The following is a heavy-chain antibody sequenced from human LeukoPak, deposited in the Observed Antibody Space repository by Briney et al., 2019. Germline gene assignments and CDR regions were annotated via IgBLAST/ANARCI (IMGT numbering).Heavy chain of an antibody. Sequence: GSLRLSCAASGFTFSSYAMSWVHQAPGKGLEWVSGIIDNGYITYYANSVRGRFTISRDNSKNTLFLQMNSLRAEDTAVYYCAKLGGQEVHNYYVAVWGKGTTVAVSS. CDR1: GFTFSSYA. J-gene: IGHJ6*03. CDR3: AKLGGQEVHNYYVAV. V-gene: IGHV3-23*01. CDR2: IIDNGYIT. D-gene: IGHD3-16*01.